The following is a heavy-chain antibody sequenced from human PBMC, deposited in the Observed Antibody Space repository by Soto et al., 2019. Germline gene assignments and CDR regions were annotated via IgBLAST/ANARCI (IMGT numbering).Heavy chain of an antibody. V-gene: IGHV4-59*12. CDR1: GGSISSYY. Sequence: SETLSLTCTVSGGSISSYYWSWIRQPPGKGLEWIGYIYYSGSTNYNPSLKSRVTISVDTSKNQFSLQLNSVTPEDTAVYYCTRDRTDSSSFYKRSYYYNGMDVWGQGTTVTVSS. CDR3: TRDRTDSSSFYKRSYYYNGMDV. J-gene: IGHJ6*02. CDR2: IYYSGST. D-gene: IGHD6-13*01.